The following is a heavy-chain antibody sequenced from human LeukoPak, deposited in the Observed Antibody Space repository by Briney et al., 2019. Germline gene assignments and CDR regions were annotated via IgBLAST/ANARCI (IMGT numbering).Heavy chain of an antibody. CDR3: AKNRGAGSHYYYHMNV. J-gene: IGHJ6*03. CDR2: ISGSGGGT. Sequence: GGSLRLSCAASGLTFSTHAMSWVRQAAGKGLEWVSLISGSGGGTYYADSVKGRFTISRDNSKNTLYLQLNSLRVEDTAVYYCAKNRGAGSHYYYHMNVWGKGTTVTVSS. CDR1: GLTFSTHA. D-gene: IGHD2/OR15-2a*01. V-gene: IGHV3-23*01.